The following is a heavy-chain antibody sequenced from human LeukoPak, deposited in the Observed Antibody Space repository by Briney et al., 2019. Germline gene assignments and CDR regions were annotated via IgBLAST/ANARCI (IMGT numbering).Heavy chain of an antibody. V-gene: IGHV3-30-3*01. CDR3: ARGVVVKGMDV. J-gene: IGHJ6*02. CDR2: ISYDGSNK. Sequence: GGPLRLSCAASGFTFSSYAMHWVRQAPGKGLEWVAVISYDGSNKYYADSVKGRFTISRDNSKNTLYLQMNSLRAEDTAVYYCARGVVVKGMDVWGQGTTVTVSS. D-gene: IGHD2-21*01. CDR1: GFTFSSYA.